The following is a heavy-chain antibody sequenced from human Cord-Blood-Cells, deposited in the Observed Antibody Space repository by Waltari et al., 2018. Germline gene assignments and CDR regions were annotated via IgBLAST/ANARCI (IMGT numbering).Heavy chain of an antibody. V-gene: IGHV1-3*01. CDR2: INDGNGNT. CDR3: ARSNVATIPDY. J-gene: IGHJ4*02. Sequence: QVQLVQSGAEVKKPGASVKVSCKASGYTFTSYAMHWVRQAPGQRLEWMGGINDGNGNTKYSQKFQGRVTITRDTSASTAYMELSSLRSEDTAVYYCARSNVATIPDYWGQGTLVTVSS. CDR1: GYTFTSYA. D-gene: IGHD5-12*01.